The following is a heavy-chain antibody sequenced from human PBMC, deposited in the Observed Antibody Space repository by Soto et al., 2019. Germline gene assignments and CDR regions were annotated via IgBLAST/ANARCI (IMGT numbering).Heavy chain of an antibody. CDR2: ISYDGSNK. V-gene: IGHV3-30*18. D-gene: IGHD2-8*01. J-gene: IGHJ4*02. CDR1: GFTFSSYG. CDR3: VKDLGLFGVLMVYALDY. Sequence: ESGGGVVQPGRSLRLSCAASGFTFSSYGMHWVRQAPGKGLECVAVISYDGSNKYYADSVKGRFTISRDNSKNTLYLQMNSLRAEDTAVYYCVKDLGLFGVLMVYALDYWGQGTLVTVSS.